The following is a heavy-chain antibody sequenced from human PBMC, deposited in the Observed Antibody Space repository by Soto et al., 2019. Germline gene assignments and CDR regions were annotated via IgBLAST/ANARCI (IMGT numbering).Heavy chain of an antibody. J-gene: IGHJ4*02. CDR2: IYYSGST. D-gene: IGHD5-18*01. CDR3: ARQTTGYSYGFGADY. Sequence: QLQLQESGPGLVKPSETLSLTCTVSGGSISSSSYYWGWIRQPPGKGLEWIGSIYYSGSTYYNPSLKSRVTISVDTSKNQFSLKLSSVTAADTAVYYCARQTTGYSYGFGADYWGQGTLVTVSS. CDR1: GGSISSSSYY. V-gene: IGHV4-39*01.